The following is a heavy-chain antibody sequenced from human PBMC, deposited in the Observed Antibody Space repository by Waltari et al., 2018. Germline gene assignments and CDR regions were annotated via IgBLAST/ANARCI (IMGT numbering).Heavy chain of an antibody. CDR1: VGTFSSYA. CDR2: IIPIFGTA. V-gene: IGHV1-69*13. CDR3: ARGQKVHNWFDP. J-gene: IGHJ5*02. Sequence: QVQLVQSGDEVKKPGSPVKVSCKASVGTFSSYAISWVRQAPGQGLEWMGRIIPIFGTANYAQKFQGRVTITADKSTSTAYMELSSLRSEDTSVYYCARGQKVHNWFDPWGQGTLVTVSS.